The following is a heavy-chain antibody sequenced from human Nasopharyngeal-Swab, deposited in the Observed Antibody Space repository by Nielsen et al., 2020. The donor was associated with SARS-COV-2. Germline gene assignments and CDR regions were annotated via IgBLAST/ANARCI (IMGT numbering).Heavy chain of an antibody. CDR2: MNPNSGNT. CDR3: ARGLGYCSSTSCYA. J-gene: IGHJ5*02. Sequence: ASVKVSCKASGYTFTSYDINWVRQATGQGLEWMGWMNPNSGNTGYAQKLQGRVTMTRNTSISTAYMELSSLRSEDTAVYYCARGLGYCSSTSCYAWGQGTLVTVSS. D-gene: IGHD2-2*01. CDR1: GYTFTSYD. V-gene: IGHV1-8*01.